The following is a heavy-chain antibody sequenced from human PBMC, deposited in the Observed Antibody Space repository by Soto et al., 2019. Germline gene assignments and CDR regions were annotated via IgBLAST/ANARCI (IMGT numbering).Heavy chain of an antibody. CDR3: ARDSDCSSPSIGYYGLYF. CDR2: ISSSSSYI. Sequence: GWSLRLSCAASGFTFSSYSMNWVRQAPGKGLEWVSSISSSSSYIYYADSVKGRFTISRDNAKNSLYLQMNSLRAEDTAVYYCARDSDCSSPSIGYYGLYFWGQGTTVPVSS. CDR1: GFTFSSYS. J-gene: IGHJ6*02. D-gene: IGHD6-13*01. V-gene: IGHV3-21*01.